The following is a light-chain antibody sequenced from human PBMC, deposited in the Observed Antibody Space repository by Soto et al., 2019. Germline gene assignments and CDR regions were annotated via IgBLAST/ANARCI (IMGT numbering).Light chain of an antibody. V-gene: IGKV1-5*03. J-gene: IGKJ1*01. Sequence: DIQMTQSPSTLSGSVGDRVTITCRASQTISSWLAWYQQKPWKAPKLLIYKASTLKSGVPSRFSGSGSGTEFTLTISSLQPDDFATYYCQRYNSYSEAFGQGTKVDIK. CDR2: KAS. CDR1: QTISSW. CDR3: QRYNSYSEA.